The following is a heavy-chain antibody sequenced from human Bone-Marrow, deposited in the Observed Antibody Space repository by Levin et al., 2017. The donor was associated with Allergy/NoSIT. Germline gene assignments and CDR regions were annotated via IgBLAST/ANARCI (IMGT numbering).Heavy chain of an antibody. V-gene: IGHV4-31*03. CDR2: VSYSGTT. Sequence: SQTLSLTCTVSGDSISRGEHYWSWIRQRPGKALEWIGFVSYSGTTNHNPSLNSRVSISVDTSKNQFSLRLYSVTAADTAVYYCARDSETSTWSWFDYWGQGTQVTVSS. D-gene: IGHD6-13*01. CDR1: GDSISRGEHY. CDR3: ARDSETSTWSWFDY. J-gene: IGHJ4*02.